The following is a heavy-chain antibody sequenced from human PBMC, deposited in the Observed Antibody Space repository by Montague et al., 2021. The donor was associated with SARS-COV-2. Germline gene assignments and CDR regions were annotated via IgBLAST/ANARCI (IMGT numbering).Heavy chain of an antibody. Sequence: SETLSLTCSVSGDSISNYSWSWIRQSPGKGLEWIGYIYYSGSTNYSPSLTSRVTISVDTSKNQVSLKLTSVTAADTAVYYCARHLRVTTVTSHMYHYAMDVWGQGTTVTVSS. J-gene: IGHJ6*02. CDR1: GDSISNYS. CDR2: IYYSGST. CDR3: ARHLRVTTVTSHMYHYAMDV. D-gene: IGHD4-11*01. V-gene: IGHV4-59*08.